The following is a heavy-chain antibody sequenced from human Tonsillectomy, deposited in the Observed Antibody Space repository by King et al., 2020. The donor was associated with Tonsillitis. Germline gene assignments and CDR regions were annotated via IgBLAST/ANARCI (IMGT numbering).Heavy chain of an antibody. CDR1: GFTFSSYG. V-gene: IGHV3-33*01. J-gene: IGHJ4*02. CDR2: IWYDGSNK. D-gene: IGHD4-17*01. Sequence: VQLVESGGGVVQPGRSLRLSCAASGFTFSSYGMHWVRQAPGKGLEWVAVIWYDGSNKLYADSVKGRFTISRDNSKNTLYLQMDSLRAEDTAVYYCARDLYEVNGDYVAPRSIFDYWGQGTLVTVSS. CDR3: ARDLYEVNGDYVAPRSIFDY.